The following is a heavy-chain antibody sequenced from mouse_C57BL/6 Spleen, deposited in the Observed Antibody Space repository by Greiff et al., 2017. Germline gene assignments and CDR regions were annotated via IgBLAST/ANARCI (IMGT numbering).Heavy chain of an antibody. CDR3: ARGGFTTVVADY. J-gene: IGHJ2*01. CDR1: GYTFTSYT. CDR2: INPSSGYT. D-gene: IGHD1-1*01. Sequence: VQRVESGAELARPGASVKMSCKASGYTFTSYTMHWVKQRPGQGLEWIGYINPSSGYTKYNQKFKDKATLTADKSSSTAYMQLSSLTSEDSAVYYCARGGFTTVVADYWGQGTTLTVSS. V-gene: IGHV1-4*01.